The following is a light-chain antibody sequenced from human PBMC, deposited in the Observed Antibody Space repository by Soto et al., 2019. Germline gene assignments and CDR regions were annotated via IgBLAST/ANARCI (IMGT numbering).Light chain of an antibody. CDR3: HQYGGFPQT. V-gene: IGKV3-20*01. CDR1: QSSTGDY. Sequence: DIVLTQSPGTLSLSPGERATLSCRASQSSTGDYLDWYHQKPGQAPTLLIYGASRRASGIPERFSGSGSGTDFTFIISRLEPEDFATYYCHQYGGFPQTFGQGTKLETK. J-gene: IGKJ2*01. CDR2: GAS.